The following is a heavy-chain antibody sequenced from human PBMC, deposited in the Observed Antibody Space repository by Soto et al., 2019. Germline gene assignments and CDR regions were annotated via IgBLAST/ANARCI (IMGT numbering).Heavy chain of an antibody. CDR1: GGTFSSYA. D-gene: IGHD1-26*01. J-gene: IGHJ3*02. Sequence: ASVKVSCKASGGTFSSYAISWVRQAPGQGLEWMGGIIPIFGTANYAQKFQGRVTITADESTSTAYMELSSLRSEDTAVYYCARSRTQHRGSCWGGAFDIWGEGTMVTVSS. CDR2: IIPIFGTA. CDR3: ARSRTQHRGSCWGGAFDI. V-gene: IGHV1-69*13.